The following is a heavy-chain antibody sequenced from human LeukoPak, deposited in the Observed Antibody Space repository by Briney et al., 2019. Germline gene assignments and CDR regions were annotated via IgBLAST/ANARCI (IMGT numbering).Heavy chain of an antibody. V-gene: IGHV3-21*01. CDR3: ARDERSTIFGVVIYYMDV. Sequence: GGSLRLSCAASGFTFSSYSMNWVRQAPGKGLEWVSSISSSSSYIYYADSVKGRFTISRDNAKNSLYLQMNSLRAEDTAVYYCARDERSTIFGVVIYYMDVWGKGTTVTVFS. J-gene: IGHJ6*03. CDR1: GFTFSSYS. D-gene: IGHD3-3*01. CDR2: ISSSSSYI.